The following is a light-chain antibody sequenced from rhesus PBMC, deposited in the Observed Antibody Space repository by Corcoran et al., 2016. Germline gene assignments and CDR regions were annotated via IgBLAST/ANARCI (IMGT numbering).Light chain of an antibody. CDR2: GAS. V-gene: IGKV3-24*04. Sequence: EIVLTQSPATLALSPGERATLSCRASQSVGSYLAWYQQKPGQAPRLLIYGASSRTTGHPDRVRGSGSGTDFTLTIRSLKHEDVGVYYCQEGSNWNSFGQGTKVEIK. CDR3: QEGSNWNS. J-gene: IGKJ2*01. CDR1: QSVGSY.